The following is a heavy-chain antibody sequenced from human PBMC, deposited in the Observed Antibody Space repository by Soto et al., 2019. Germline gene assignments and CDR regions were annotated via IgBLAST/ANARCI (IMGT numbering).Heavy chain of an antibody. Sequence: ASVKISCKASGYTFTSYDINWVRQATGQRLEWMGWMNPNSGNTGYAQKFQGRVTMTRNTSISTAYMELSSLRSEDTAVYYCARTQSRRYYDFWSGYLDAFDIWGQGTMVTVSS. CDR3: ARTQSRRYYDFWSGYLDAFDI. D-gene: IGHD3-3*01. CDR1: GYTFTSYD. J-gene: IGHJ3*02. V-gene: IGHV1-8*01. CDR2: MNPNSGNT.